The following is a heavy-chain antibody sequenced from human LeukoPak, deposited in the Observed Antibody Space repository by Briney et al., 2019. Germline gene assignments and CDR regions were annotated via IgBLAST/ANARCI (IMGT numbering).Heavy chain of an antibody. J-gene: IGHJ4*02. CDR3: AKGVRWSGTYYFDY. D-gene: IGHD3-3*01. CDR2: ISGSGSST. V-gene: IGHV3-23*01. CDR1: GFTFSSYA. Sequence: SGGSLRLSCAASGFTFSSYAMSWVRQAPGKGLEWVSGISGSGSSTYYADSVKGRFTISRDDSKNMVYLQMNSLRAEDTAVYYCAKGVRWSGTYYFDYWGQGTLVTVSS.